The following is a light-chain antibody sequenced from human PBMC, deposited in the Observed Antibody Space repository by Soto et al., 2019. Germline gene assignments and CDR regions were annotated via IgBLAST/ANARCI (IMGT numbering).Light chain of an antibody. V-gene: IGLV1-40*01. Sequence: QSVLTQPPSVSGAPGQRVTISCTGSSSNIGAGYDVHWYQQLPGTAPKLLIYGNSNRPSGVPDRFSGSKSGTSASLAITGLQAEDGADYYCQSYDSSLGGSRVFGTGTKVPVL. J-gene: IGLJ1*01. CDR3: QSYDSSLGGSRV. CDR1: SSNIGAGYD. CDR2: GNS.